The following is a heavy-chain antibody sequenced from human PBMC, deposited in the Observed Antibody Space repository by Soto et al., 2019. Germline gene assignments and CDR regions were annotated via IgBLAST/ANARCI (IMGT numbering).Heavy chain of an antibody. D-gene: IGHD3-3*01. Sequence: PSETLSLTCTVSGGSISSSSYYWGWIRQPPGKGLEWIGSIYYSGSTYYTPSLKSRVTISVDTSKNQFSLKLSSVTAADTALYYCAKDISRGPTKNYDFWSGPDYWGQGTLVTVSS. V-gene: IGHV4-39*02. J-gene: IGHJ4*02. CDR2: IYYSGST. CDR3: AKDISRGPTKNYDFWSGPDY. CDR1: GGSISSSSYY.